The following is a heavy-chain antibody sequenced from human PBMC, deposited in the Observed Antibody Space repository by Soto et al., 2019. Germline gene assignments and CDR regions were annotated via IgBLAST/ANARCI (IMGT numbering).Heavy chain of an antibody. Sequence: SGPTLVNPTHTLTLTCTFSGVSLSTSGMGVGWIRQPPGKALDWLALVYWDDDKRYSPSLKSRLTITKDTSKNQVVLTMTYMEHVDTATYYCAHMIEGAFFDHCGQGTLVTVSS. CDR3: AHMIEGAFFDH. J-gene: IGHJ4*02. D-gene: IGHD2-21*01. CDR1: GVSLSTSGMG. CDR2: VYWDDDK. V-gene: IGHV2-5*02.